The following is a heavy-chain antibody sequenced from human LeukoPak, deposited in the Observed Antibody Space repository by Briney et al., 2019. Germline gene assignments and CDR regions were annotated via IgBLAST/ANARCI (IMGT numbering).Heavy chain of an antibody. Sequence: SETLSLTCTVSGGSISSSSYYWGGIRQPPGKGLEWIGEINHSGSTNYNPSLKSRVTISVDTSKNQFSLKLSSVTAADTAVYYCASPPLGYCTNGVCPNYYFDYWGQGTLVTVSS. D-gene: IGHD2-8*01. CDR2: INHSGST. J-gene: IGHJ4*02. CDR1: GGSISSSSYY. V-gene: IGHV4-39*07. CDR3: ASPPLGYCTNGVCPNYYFDY.